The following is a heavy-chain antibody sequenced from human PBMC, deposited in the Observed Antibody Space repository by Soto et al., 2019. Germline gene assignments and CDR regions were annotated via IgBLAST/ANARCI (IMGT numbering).Heavy chain of an antibody. J-gene: IGHJ5*02. V-gene: IGHV4-34*01. CDR2: INHSGST. CDR3: ARGRGIHPYNWFDP. CDR1: GGSFSGYY. Sequence: SETLSLTCAVYGGSFSGYYWSWIRQPPGKGLEWIGEINHSGSTNYNPSLKSRVTISVDTSKNQFSLKLSSVTAADTAVYYCARGRGIHPYNWFDPWGQGTLVTVSS.